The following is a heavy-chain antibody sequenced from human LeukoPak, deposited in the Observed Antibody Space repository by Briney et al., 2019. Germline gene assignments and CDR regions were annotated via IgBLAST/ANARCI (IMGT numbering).Heavy chain of an antibody. CDR2: IYNSGST. V-gene: IGHV4-59*01. J-gene: IGHJ5*02. CDR3: ARGRWFDP. Sequence: SETLSLTRTVSGDSISSSYWSWIRQSPGKGLEWIGYIYNSGSTNYNPSLKSRVTISVDTSKNQFSLKLGSVTAADTAVYYCARGRWFDPWGQGTLVTVSS. CDR1: GDSISSSY.